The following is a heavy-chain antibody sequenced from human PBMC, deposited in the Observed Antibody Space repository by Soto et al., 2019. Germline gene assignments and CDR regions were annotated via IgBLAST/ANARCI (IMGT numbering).Heavy chain of an antibody. V-gene: IGHV1-69*12. CDR3: ATMKGGYQSDCYGMDV. Sequence: QVQLVQSGAEVKKPGSSVKVSCKASGGTFTSYAISWVRQAPGQGLEWVGGIIPIFGTADYAQKFQGRGTITADESTRQAYMELSSVRSADTAVYYCATMKGGYQSDCYGMDVWGQGATVTVSS. CDR2: IIPIFGTA. J-gene: IGHJ6*02. CDR1: GGTFTSYA. D-gene: IGHD3-16*02.